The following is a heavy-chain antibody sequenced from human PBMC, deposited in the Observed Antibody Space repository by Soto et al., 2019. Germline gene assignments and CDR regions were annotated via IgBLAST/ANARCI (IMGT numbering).Heavy chain of an antibody. D-gene: IGHD2-15*01. J-gene: IGHJ3*02. CDR2: IYYSGST. CDR3: AKYCSGGSCYENAFDI. CDR1: GGSISSGGYY. Sequence: PSETLSLTCTVSGGSISSGGYYWSWIRQHPGKGLEWIGYIYYSGSTYYNPSLKSRVTISVDTSKNQFSLKLSSVTAADTAVYYCAKYCSGGSCYENAFDIWGQGTMVTVSS. V-gene: IGHV4-31*03.